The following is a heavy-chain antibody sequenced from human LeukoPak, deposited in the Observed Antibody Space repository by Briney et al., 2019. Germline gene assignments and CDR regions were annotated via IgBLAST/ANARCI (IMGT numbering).Heavy chain of an antibody. V-gene: IGHV4-39*01. CDR1: GGSISSSSYY. CDR3: ARLDYDSSGYYPVRLYYFDY. CDR2: IYYSGST. Sequence: PSETLSLTCTVSGGSISSSSYYWGWVRQPPGKGLEWIGSIYYSGSTYYTPSLKSRVTISVDTSKNQFSLKLSSVTAADTAVYYCARLDYDSSGYYPVRLYYFDYWGQGTLVTVSS. J-gene: IGHJ4*02. D-gene: IGHD3-22*01.